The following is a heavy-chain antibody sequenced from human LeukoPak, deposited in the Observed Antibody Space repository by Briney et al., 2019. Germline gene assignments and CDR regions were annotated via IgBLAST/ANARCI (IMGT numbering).Heavy chain of an antibody. CDR2: IYYSGST. D-gene: IGHD2-2*02. CDR1: GGSISSYY. CDR3: ARDSFYRDSSGFVLNYYYGMDV. V-gene: IGHV4-59*01. J-gene: IGHJ6*02. Sequence: PSETLSLTCTVSGGSISSYYWSWIRQPPGKGLEWIGYIYYSGSTNYNPSLKSRVTISVDTSKNQFSLKLSSVTAADTAVYYCARDSFYRDSSGFVLNYYYGMDVWGQGITVTVSS.